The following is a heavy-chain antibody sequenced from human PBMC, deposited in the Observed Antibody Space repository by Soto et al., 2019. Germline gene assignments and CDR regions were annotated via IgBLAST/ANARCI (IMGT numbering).Heavy chain of an antibody. CDR1: GFVFTNYG. Sequence: GGSLRLSCAASGFVFTNYGMHWVRQAPGKGLEWVAVISYDGSNKYYADSVKGRFTISRDNSKNTLYLQMNSLRAEDTAVYYCAREIWFGSSYYYDYYGMDVWGQGTTVTVSS. CDR2: ISYDGSNK. J-gene: IGHJ6*02. V-gene: IGHV3-30*19. CDR3: AREIWFGSSYYYDYYGMDV. D-gene: IGHD3-10*01.